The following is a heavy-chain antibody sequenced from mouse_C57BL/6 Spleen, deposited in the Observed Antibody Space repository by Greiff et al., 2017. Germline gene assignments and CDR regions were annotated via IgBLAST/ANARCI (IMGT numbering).Heavy chain of an antibody. CDR1: GFNIKDDY. V-gene: IGHV14-4*01. CDR2: IDPENGDT. CDR3: TIYGYDGY. D-gene: IGHD2-2*01. J-gene: IGHJ2*01. Sequence: EVQLQQSGAELVRPGASVKLSCTASGFNIKDDYMHWVKQRPEQGLEWIGWIDPENGDTEYASKFQGKATITADTSSNTAYLQLSSLTSEDTAVYYCTIYGYDGYWGQGTTRTVSS.